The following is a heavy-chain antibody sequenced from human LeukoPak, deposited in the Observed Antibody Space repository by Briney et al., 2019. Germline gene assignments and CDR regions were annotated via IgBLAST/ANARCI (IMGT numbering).Heavy chain of an antibody. V-gene: IGHV4-39*01. CDR2: IYYSGST. CDR1: GGSISSSSYY. Sequence: SETLSLTCTVSGGSISSSSYYWGWIRQPPGKGLEWIGSIYYSGSTYYNPSLKSRVTISVDTSKNQFSLKLSSVTAADTAVYYCARRLPYCSSTSCFGAFDIWGQGTMVTVSS. CDR3: ARRLPYCSSTSCFGAFDI. J-gene: IGHJ3*02. D-gene: IGHD2-2*01.